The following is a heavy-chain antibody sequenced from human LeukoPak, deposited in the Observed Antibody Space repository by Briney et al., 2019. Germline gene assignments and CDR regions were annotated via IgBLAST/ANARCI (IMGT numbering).Heavy chain of an antibody. CDR1: GFTFNNFA. CDR2: IGGAGTTT. CDR3: GKGINYYDNSGYFKH. Sequence: GGSLRLSCSASGFTFNNFAMSWVRQAPGKGLEWVATIGGAGTTTFYADSVKGRFTISRDNYKTTLYLQMNSLRAEDTAVYYCGKGINYYDNSGYFKHWGQGTLVIVSS. D-gene: IGHD3-22*01. J-gene: IGHJ4*02. V-gene: IGHV3-23*01.